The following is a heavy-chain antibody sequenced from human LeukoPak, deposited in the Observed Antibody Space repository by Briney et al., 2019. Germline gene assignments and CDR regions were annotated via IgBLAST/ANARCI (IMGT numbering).Heavy chain of an antibody. CDR3: ARDRADCSGGTCSYYAMDV. D-gene: IGHD2-15*01. Sequence: GGSLRLSCAASGFTVSSNYMSWVRQAPGEGLEWVSVIYSGGSTYYADSVKGRFTISRDNSKNTLYLQMNSLRAEDTAVYYCARDRADCSGGTCSYYAMDVWGQGTTVTVSS. CDR1: GFTVSSNY. CDR2: IYSGGST. V-gene: IGHV3-66*02. J-gene: IGHJ6*02.